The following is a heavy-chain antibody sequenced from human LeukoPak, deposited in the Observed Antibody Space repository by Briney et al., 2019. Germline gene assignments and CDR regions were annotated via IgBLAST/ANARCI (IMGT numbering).Heavy chain of an antibody. CDR2: FDPEDGET. Sequence: ASVKVSCKASGYTFTSYGISWVRQAPGQGLEWMGGFDPEDGETIYAQKFQGRVTMTEDTSTDTAYMELSSLRSEDTAVYYCATGPSYSSSWYYFDYWGQGTLVTVSS. CDR3: ATGPSYSSSWYYFDY. CDR1: GYTFTSYG. V-gene: IGHV1-24*01. D-gene: IGHD6-13*01. J-gene: IGHJ4*02.